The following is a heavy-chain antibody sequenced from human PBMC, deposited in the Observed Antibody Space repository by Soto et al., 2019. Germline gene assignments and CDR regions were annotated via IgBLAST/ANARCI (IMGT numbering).Heavy chain of an antibody. Sequence: QVQLEQSGAEVKKPGSSVKVSGRAPGGTLRALVVAGWRQPLGQGLEWMGGTIPVFNTEKYAQKFQGRVTVTADKFTNIAYMELSSLRSEDTAFYFCARGVYGSGNYYTGPSAFDIWGQGTMVIVSS. CDR3: ARGVYGSGNYYTGPSAFDI. CDR2: TIPVFNTE. V-gene: IGHV1-69*06. J-gene: IGHJ3*02. D-gene: IGHD3-10*01. CDR1: GGTLRALV.